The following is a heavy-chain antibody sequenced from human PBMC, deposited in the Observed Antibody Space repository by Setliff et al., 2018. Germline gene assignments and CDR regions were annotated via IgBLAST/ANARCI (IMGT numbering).Heavy chain of an antibody. V-gene: IGHV3-23*01. Sequence: LRLSCAASGFTFSTYSMSWVRQAPGKGLEWVSAISGDSVYIYYADSVKGRFTISRDNAKSSLYLQMNSLRAEDTAVYYCASPPIRQYNYYMDVWGKGTTVTVSS. CDR2: ISGDSVYI. CDR1: GFTFSTYS. CDR3: ASPPIRQYNYYMDV. J-gene: IGHJ6*04. D-gene: IGHD1-20*01.